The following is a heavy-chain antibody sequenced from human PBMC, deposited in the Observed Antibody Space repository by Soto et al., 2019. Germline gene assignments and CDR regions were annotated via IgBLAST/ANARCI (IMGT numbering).Heavy chain of an antibody. D-gene: IGHD3-22*01. CDR2: IYYSGST. CDR1: GGSISSGGYY. Sequence: PSETLSLTCTVSGGSISSGGYYWSWIRQHPGKGLEWIGYIYYSGSTYYNPSLKSRVTISVDTSKNQFSLKLSSVTAADTAVYYCARDGSSGYSPYYYYYYGMDVWGQGTTVTVS. V-gene: IGHV4-31*03. CDR3: ARDGSSGYSPYYYYYYGMDV. J-gene: IGHJ6*02.